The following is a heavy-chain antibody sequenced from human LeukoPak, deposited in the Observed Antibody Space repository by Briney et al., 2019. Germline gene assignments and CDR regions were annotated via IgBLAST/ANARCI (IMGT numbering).Heavy chain of an antibody. CDR1: GFTFSDYE. CDR3: VRRRRLDH. CDR2: ISAGSGVTI. D-gene: IGHD1-1*01. V-gene: IGHV3-48*03. Sequence: GGSLRLSCTVSGFTFSDYEMNGVCKAPGKGPEWVAYISAGSGVTIDFAESLRGRFMISRDNAKNSMSLQMNSLRVEDTGFYYCVRRRRLDHWGQGTLVTVSS. J-gene: IGHJ4*02.